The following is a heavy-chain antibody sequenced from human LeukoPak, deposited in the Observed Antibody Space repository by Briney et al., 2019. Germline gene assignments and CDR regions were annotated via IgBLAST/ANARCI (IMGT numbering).Heavy chain of an antibody. CDR2: INPSGGST. Sequence: ASVTVSFKASGYTFTCYYMHWVRQAPGQGLEWMGIINPSGGSTSYAQKFQGRVTMTRDMFTSTVYMELSSLRSEDTAVYYCARELGYCSSTSCFNSWGQGTLVTVSS. CDR3: ARELGYCSSTSCFNS. CDR1: GYTFTCYY. D-gene: IGHD2-2*01. V-gene: IGHV1-46*01. J-gene: IGHJ4*02.